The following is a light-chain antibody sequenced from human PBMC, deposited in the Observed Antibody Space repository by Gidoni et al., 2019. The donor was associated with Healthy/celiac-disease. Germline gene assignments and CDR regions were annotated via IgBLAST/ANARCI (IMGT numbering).Light chain of an antibody. J-gene: IGKJ2*01. CDR2: DAS. CDR1: QSVSSY. CDR3: QQRSNWPYT. V-gene: IGKV3-11*01. Sequence: IVLTQSPATLSLSPGERATLPCRASQSVSSYLAWYQQKPGQAPRLLIYDASNRATGITARFSGRGSGTDFTLTISSLEPEDFAVYYCQQRSNWPYTFGQGTKLEIK.